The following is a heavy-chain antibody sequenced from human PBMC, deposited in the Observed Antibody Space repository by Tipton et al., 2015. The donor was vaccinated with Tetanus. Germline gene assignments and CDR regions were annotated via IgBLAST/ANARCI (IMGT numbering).Heavy chain of an antibody. V-gene: IGHV1-69*06. CDR2: MFPQFGTS. D-gene: IGHD1-7*01. J-gene: IGHJ4*02. CDR1: GGTFKGYA. CDR3: ARGHSPLYNWNFGYFDF. Sequence: QLVQSGAEVKKPGSSVRVSCKTSGGTFKGYAISWVRQAPGQGLEWLGGMFPQFGTSNYAPKFQDRVTITADTSTDTVYMDLSSLRSDDTAVYFCARGHSPLYNWNFGYFDFWGQGTLVTVSS.